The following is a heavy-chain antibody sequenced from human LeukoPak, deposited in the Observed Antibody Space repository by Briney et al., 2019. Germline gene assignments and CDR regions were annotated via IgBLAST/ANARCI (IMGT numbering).Heavy chain of an antibody. CDR3: ARSAGIGWFDP. Sequence: ASVKVSCKASGYTFTGYYMHWVRQAPGQGLEWMGWINPNSGGTNYAQKIQGRVTMTRDTSISAAYMELSRLRSDDTAVYYCARSAGIGWFDPWGQGTLVTVSS. CDR2: INPNSGGT. V-gene: IGHV1-2*02. CDR1: GYTFTGYY. J-gene: IGHJ5*02. D-gene: IGHD2-15*01.